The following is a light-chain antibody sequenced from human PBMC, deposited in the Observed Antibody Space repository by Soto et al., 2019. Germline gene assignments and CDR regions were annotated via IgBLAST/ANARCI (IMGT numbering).Light chain of an antibody. CDR2: DVS. Sequence: QSALTQPASVSGSPGQSITISCTGTSSDVGSYNFVSWYQQHPGKAPKLIIYDVSGRPSGVSDRFSASKSGNTASLTISGLQAEDEADYYCTSYERTTTLYVFGSGTKLTVL. V-gene: IGLV2-14*03. CDR1: SSDVGSYNF. J-gene: IGLJ1*01. CDR3: TSYERTTTLYV.